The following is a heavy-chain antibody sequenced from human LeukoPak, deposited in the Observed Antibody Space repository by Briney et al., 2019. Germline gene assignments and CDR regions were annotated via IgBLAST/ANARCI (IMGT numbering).Heavy chain of an antibody. Sequence: GGSLRLSCATSGFTFSRYAMSWVRQAPGKGLEWVSGLHADSGMTYYADSVKGRFTISRDNAKNSLSLQMNGLRVEDTAVYYCARAGSFWHYVYWGQGTLVTVSS. CDR3: ARAGSFWHYVY. CDR2: LHADSGMT. J-gene: IGHJ4*02. CDR1: GFTFSRYA. D-gene: IGHD1-7*01. V-gene: IGHV3-23*01.